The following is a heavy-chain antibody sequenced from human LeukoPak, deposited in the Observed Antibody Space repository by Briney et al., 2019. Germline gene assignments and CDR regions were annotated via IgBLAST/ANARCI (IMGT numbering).Heavy chain of an antibody. CDR1: GYTFTGYY. V-gene: IGHV1-2*06. CDR2: INPNSGGT. CDR3: ARLGDSSGYPNFDY. J-gene: IGHJ4*02. Sequence: ASVKVSCKASGYTFTGYYMHWVRQAQGQGLGGRGRINPNSGGTNNAQKFQGRVTMTRDTSISTAYMELSRLRSDDTAVYYCARLGDSSGYPNFDYWGQGTLVTVSS. D-gene: IGHD3-22*01.